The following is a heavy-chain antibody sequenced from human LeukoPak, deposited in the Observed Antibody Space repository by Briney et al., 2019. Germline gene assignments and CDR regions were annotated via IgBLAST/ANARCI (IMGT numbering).Heavy chain of an antibody. CDR3: AKGRRRGYAYGTIDS. CDR1: GFTFDDYA. Sequence: SLRLSCAASGFTFDDYAMHWVRQAPGKGLEWVPGISWNSGSIGYVDSVKGRFTISRDNAKNSLYLQMNSLTSEDTALYYCAKGRRRGYAYGTIDSWGQGTLVTVSS. V-gene: IGHV3-9*01. CDR2: ISWNSGSI. D-gene: IGHD5-18*01. J-gene: IGHJ4*02.